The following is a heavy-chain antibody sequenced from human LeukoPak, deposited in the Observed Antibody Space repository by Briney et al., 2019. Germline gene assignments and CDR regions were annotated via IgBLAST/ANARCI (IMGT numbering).Heavy chain of an antibody. CDR1: GFTFSTYW. J-gene: IGHJ4*02. CDR3: ARWMGYCSSTSCYYYFDY. V-gene: IGHV3-7*03. Sequence: GGSLRLSCAASGFTFSTYWMSWVRQAPGMGLEWVANIKQDGSEKRYVDSVRGRFTISRDNSKNTLYLQMNSLRAEDTAVYYCARWMGYCSSTSCYYYFDYWGQGTLVTVSS. CDR2: IKQDGSEK. D-gene: IGHD2-2*01.